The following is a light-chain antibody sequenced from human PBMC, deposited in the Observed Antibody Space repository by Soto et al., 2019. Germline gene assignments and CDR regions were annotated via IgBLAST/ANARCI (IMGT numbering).Light chain of an antibody. Sequence: EIVMTQSPATLSVSPGERASLSCRASQSVSSNLAWYQQKPGQTPRLLIYATSTRATGIPARFSGSGSGTEFTLNISSLQSADFAVYYCQHYNNWPLTFGGGTKVEIK. CDR3: QHYNNWPLT. V-gene: IGKV3-15*01. CDR1: QSVSSN. CDR2: ATS. J-gene: IGKJ4*01.